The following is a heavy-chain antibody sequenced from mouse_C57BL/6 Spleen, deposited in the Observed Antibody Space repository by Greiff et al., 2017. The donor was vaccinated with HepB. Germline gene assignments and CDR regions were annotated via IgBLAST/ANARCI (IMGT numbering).Heavy chain of an antibody. Sequence: EVKVEESGGGLVQPGGSMKLSCVASGFTFSNYWMDWVRQSPEKGLEWVAQIRLKSDNYATHYAESVKGRFTISRDDSKSSVYLQMNNLRAEDTVIYYCTTTVVASGAMDYWGQGTSVTVSS. CDR2: IRLKSDNYAT. J-gene: IGHJ4*01. D-gene: IGHD1-1*01. CDR3: TTTVVASGAMDY. V-gene: IGHV6-3*01. CDR1: GFTFSNYW.